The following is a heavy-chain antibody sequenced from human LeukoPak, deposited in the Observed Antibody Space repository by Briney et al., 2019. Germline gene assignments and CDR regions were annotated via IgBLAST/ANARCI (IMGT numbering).Heavy chain of an antibody. J-gene: IGHJ6*04. CDR3: AELGITMIGGV. CDR2: ISSSGSTI. Sequence: GGSLRLSCAASGFTFSRYWMSWLRQAPGTGLEWVSYISSSGSTIYYADSVKGRFTISRDNAKNSLYLQMNSLRAEDTAVYYCAELGITMIGGVWGKGTTVTISS. CDR1: GFTFSRYW. V-gene: IGHV3-48*03. D-gene: IGHD3-10*02.